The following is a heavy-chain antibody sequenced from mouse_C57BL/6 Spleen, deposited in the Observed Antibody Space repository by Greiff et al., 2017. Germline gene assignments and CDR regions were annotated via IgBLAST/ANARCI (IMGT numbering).Heavy chain of an antibody. Sequence: EVKLMESEGGLVQPGSSMTLSCTASGFTFSDYYMAWVRQVPEKGLEWVANINYDGSSTYYLDSLKSRFIISRDNAKNLLYLQMSSLKSEDTATYYCARDGYYVDYWGQGTTLTVSS. J-gene: IGHJ2*01. CDR3: ARDGYYVDY. D-gene: IGHD2-2*01. CDR1: GFTFSDYY. CDR2: INYDGSST. V-gene: IGHV5-16*01.